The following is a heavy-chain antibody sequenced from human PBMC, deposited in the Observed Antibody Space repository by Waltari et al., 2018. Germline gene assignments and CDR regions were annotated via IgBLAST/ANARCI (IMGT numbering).Heavy chain of an antibody. J-gene: IGHJ2*01. Sequence: EMPLLESGGGLARPRGSLRLSCSAFGFSVSSYAMSWVRQAPGKGLEWVSSKSGGSGITSYAASVKGRFTIARDNSKNTLYLQMNSLRDEDAALYYCAKGLGERYFDLWGRGTLVTVSS. CDR2: KSGGSGIT. CDR3: AKGLGERYFDL. D-gene: IGHD3-10*01. V-gene: IGHV3-23*01. CDR1: GFSVSSYA.